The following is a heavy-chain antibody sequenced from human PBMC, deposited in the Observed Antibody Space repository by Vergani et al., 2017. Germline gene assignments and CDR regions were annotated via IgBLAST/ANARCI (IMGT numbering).Heavy chain of an antibody. CDR2: IYYSGST. J-gene: IGHJ4*02. CDR3: ARGGYYSQFDY. Sequence: QVQLQESGPGLVTPSETLSLTCTVSGGSISSYYWSWIRQPPGKGLEWIGYIYYSGSTNYNPSLKSRVTISVDTSKNQFSLKLSPVTAADTAVYYCARGGYYSQFDYWGQGTLVTVSS. V-gene: IGHV4-59*01. D-gene: IGHD3-22*01. CDR1: GGSISSYY.